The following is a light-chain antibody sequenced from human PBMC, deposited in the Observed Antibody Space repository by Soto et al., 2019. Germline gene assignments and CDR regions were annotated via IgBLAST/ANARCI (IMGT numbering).Light chain of an antibody. Sequence: EIVMTQSPATLSVSPGGRATLSCRASLSVSSYLAWYQQRPGQPPRLLIYRASTRATGVPARFSGSGSGTEFSLTISSLQSEDFALYYCQQYSTWPPRYTFGQGTKLEI. CDR1: LSVSSY. CDR2: RAS. CDR3: QQYSTWPPRYT. V-gene: IGKV3-15*01. J-gene: IGKJ2*01.